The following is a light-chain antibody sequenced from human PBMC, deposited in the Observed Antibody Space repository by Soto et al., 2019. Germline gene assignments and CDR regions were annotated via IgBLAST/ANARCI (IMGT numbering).Light chain of an antibody. CDR1: QSISFY. J-gene: IGKJ5*01. CDR3: QQSYSTPIT. CDR2: AAS. V-gene: IGKV1-39*01. Sequence: DIQMTQSPSSLSASVGDRVTITCRASQSISFYLNWYQQKPGNAPKVLIYAASNLQTGVPSRFSGSGSGTDFTLTINSLQPEDFATYSCQQSYSTPITFXQGTRLEIK.